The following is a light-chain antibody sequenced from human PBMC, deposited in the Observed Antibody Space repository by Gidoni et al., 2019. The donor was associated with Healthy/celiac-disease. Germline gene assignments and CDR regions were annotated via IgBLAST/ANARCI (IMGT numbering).Light chain of an antibody. V-gene: IGKV1-9*01. CDR2: AAS. J-gene: IGKJ3*01. CDR1: QGISSY. CDR3: QQLNSYPPT. Sequence: DIPLTQSPSFLSASVGDRVTITCRASQGISSYLAWYQQKPGKAPKLLSYAASTWQSGVPSRCSGRGAGTEFTLTISSLQPEDCATYYCQQLNSYPPTFGPGTKVDIK.